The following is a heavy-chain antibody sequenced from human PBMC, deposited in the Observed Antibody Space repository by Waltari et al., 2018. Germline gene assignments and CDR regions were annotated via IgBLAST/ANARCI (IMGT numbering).Heavy chain of an antibody. J-gene: IGHJ4*02. D-gene: IGHD6-13*01. V-gene: IGHV3-23*01. CDR3: AKDLYWWTAADY. Sequence: EVQLLESGGGLIQPGGSLRLSCAASGFVFSTNAMSWVSQSPGKGLEWVSGIGSGGETHYTDSVKGRFTISRDNSKSSLYLQMNSLRAEDTAVYYCAKDLYWWTAADYWGQGILVTVSS. CDR2: IGSGGET. CDR1: GFVFSTNA.